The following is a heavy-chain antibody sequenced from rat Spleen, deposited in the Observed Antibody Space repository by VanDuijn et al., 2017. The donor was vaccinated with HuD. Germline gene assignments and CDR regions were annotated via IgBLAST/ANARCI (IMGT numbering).Heavy chain of an antibody. CDR2: IWDNGNT. CDR3: ASKIYYYSGVDY. Sequence: QVQLKESGPGLVQPSQTLSLTCTVSGFSLSNYGVIWFRQPPGKGLEWMGIIWDNGNTNYNSALKSRLSISRDTSKSQVYLKRDSLQAEDTATYDCASKIYYYSGVDYWGQGVMVTVSS. J-gene: IGHJ2*01. D-gene: IGHD1-1*01. CDR1: GFSLSNYG. V-gene: IGHV2-13*01.